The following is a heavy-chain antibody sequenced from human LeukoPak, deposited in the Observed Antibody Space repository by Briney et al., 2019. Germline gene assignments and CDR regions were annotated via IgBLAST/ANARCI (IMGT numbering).Heavy chain of an antibody. J-gene: IGHJ4*02. Sequence: GGSLRLSCVASGFRFSSHWMSWVRHTPGKGLEWVANINQDGSTKYYRDFAKGRFTISRDNAQNSLYLQINSLRAEDTAVYYRARGKITMIVGPFDYWGQGTLVTVSS. CDR2: INQDGSTK. CDR3: ARGKITMIVGPFDY. V-gene: IGHV3-7*01. CDR1: GFRFSSHW. D-gene: IGHD3-22*01.